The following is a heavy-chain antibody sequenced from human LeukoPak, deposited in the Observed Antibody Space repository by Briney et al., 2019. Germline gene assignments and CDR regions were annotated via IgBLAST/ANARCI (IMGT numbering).Heavy chain of an antibody. V-gene: IGHV3-7*01. CDR1: GLTFSSCC. CDR3: ARDLLTMVRGVIYYDYGMEA. D-gene: IGHD3-10*01. J-gene: IGHJ6*02. CDR2: VKQDGSEK. Sequence: AGGTLTLSCAVSGLTFSSCCKSWTRNPPEKGREGGANVKQDGSEKYYVDSVKDRLTISRDNARNSLYLQMNRLRAEDTGGYDCARDLLTMVRGVIYYDYGMEAWGQGTPGTVSS.